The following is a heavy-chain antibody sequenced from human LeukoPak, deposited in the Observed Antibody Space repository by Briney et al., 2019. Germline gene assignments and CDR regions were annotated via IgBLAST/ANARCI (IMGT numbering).Heavy chain of an antibody. CDR1: GITLSNYG. CDR2: ISDSGGRT. CDR3: AKRGVVIRVILVGFHKEAYYFDS. V-gene: IGHV3-23*01. J-gene: IGHJ4*02. Sequence: GGSLRLSCAVSGITLSNYGMSWVRQAPGKGLEWVAGISDSGGRTNYADSVKGRFTISRDNPKNALYLQMNSLRPEDTAVYFCAKRGVVIRVILVGFHKEAYYFDSWGQGVLVTVSS. D-gene: IGHD3-22*01.